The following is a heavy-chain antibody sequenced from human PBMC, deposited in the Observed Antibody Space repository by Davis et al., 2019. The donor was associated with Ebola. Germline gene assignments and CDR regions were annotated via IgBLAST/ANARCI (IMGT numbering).Heavy chain of an antibody. Sequence: MPSETLSLTCAVYGGSFSGHYWSWIRQPPGKGLEWIGEINHSGSTNYNPSLKSRVTISVDTSKNQFSLKLSSVTAADTAVYYCARGRIVATIRYYYYYGMDVWGQGTTVTVSS. CDR1: GGSFSGHY. CDR3: ARGRIVATIRYYYYYGMDV. CDR2: INHSGST. J-gene: IGHJ6*02. V-gene: IGHV4-34*01. D-gene: IGHD5-12*01.